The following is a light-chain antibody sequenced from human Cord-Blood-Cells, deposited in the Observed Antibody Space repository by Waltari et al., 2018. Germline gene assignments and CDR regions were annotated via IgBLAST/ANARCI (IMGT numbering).Light chain of an antibody. CDR3: QHSYSTPFT. J-gene: IGKJ3*01. CDR1: QSISSY. CDR2: AAS. Sequence: DIQMTQSPSSLSASVGDRVTITCRASQSISSYLNWYQQKPGKAPKLLISAASSLQSGVPSRFSGSGSGTDVTFTISSLQPEDFATYYCQHSYSTPFTFGPGTKVDIK. V-gene: IGKV1-39*01.